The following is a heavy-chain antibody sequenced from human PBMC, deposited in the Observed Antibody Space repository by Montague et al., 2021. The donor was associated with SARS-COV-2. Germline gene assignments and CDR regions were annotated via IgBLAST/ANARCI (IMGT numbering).Heavy chain of an antibody. Sequence: PALVKPTQTLTLTCTFSGFSLSTSGMCVSWIRQPPGKALEWLALIDWDDDKYYSTSLKTRLTISKDTSKNQVVLTMTNMDPVDTATYYCARIRYDILTGYYYGMDVWGHGTTVTVSS. CDR1: GFSLSTSGMC. J-gene: IGHJ6*02. CDR3: ARIRYDILTGYYYGMDV. CDR2: IDWDDDK. V-gene: IGHV2-70*01. D-gene: IGHD3-9*01.